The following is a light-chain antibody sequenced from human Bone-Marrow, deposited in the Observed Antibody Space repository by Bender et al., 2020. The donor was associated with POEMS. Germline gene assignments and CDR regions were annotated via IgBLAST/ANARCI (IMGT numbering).Light chain of an antibody. J-gene: IGLJ2*01. CDR2: KDS. CDR3: YSAADNNVV. V-gene: IGLV3-27*01. Sequence: SYELTQPSSVSVSPGQTARITCSGDILAKKYARWFQQKPGHAPVLVIYKDSERPSGIPERFSGSSSGNTVTLTISGAQVEDEDDYYCYSAADNNVVFGGGTKLTVL. CDR1: ILAKKY.